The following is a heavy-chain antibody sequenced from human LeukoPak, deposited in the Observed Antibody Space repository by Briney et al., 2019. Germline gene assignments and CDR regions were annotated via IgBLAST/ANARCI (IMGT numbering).Heavy chain of an antibody. CDR3: ARGSWYGSGRGAFDI. D-gene: IGHD3-10*01. CDR2: ISSSTNYT. CDR1: GFTFSDYY. V-gene: IGHV3-11*05. J-gene: IGHJ3*02. Sequence: NPGGSPRLSCAASGFTFSDYYMSWIRQAPGKGLEWVSYISSSTNYTNYADSVKGRFTISRDNAKNSLYLQMKSLRAEDTAVYYCARGSWYGSGRGAFDIWGQGTMVTVSS.